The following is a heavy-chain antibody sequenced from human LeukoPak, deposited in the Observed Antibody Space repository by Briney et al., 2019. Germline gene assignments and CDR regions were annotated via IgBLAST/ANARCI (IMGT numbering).Heavy chain of an antibody. J-gene: IGHJ4*02. D-gene: IGHD3-10*01. CDR2: INHSGST. CDR3: ARDGNGSGSSPLDY. CDR1: GGSFSGYY. V-gene: IGHV4-34*01. Sequence: SETLSLTCAVYGGSFSGYYWSWIRQPPGKGLEWIGEINHSGSTNYNPSLKSRVTISVDTSKNQFSLKLSSVTAADTAVYYCARDGNGSGSSPLDYWGQGTLVTVSS.